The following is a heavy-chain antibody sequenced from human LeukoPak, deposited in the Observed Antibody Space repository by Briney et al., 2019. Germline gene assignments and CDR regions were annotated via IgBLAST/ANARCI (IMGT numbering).Heavy chain of an antibody. D-gene: IGHD2/OR15-2a*01. J-gene: IGHJ4*02. CDR1: GFSFSDHW. CDR3: AKWRRRQSEYED. CDR2: IKHDGSGK. V-gene: IGHV3-7*01. Sequence: RSGGSLRPSCEASGFSFSDHWMGWVRQAPGKGLECVANIKHDGSGKEYVDSVKGRFTISRDNAKNSVYLEMSSLRAEDTAVYYCAKWRRRQSEYEDWGQGTLVTVSS.